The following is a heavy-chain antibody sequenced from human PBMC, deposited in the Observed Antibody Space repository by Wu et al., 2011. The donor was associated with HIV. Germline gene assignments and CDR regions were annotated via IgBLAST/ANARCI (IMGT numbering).Heavy chain of an antibody. CDR2: IIPIFGTA. CDR1: GATFSSYA. Sequence: QVQLVQSGAEVKKPGSSVKVSCKASGATFSSYAISWVRQAPGQGLEWMGRIIPIFGTANYAQKFQGRVTITADKSTMTAYLELSGLTSEDTAVYYCEADGWRQLGHYFDYWGPGSLVTVSS. D-gene: IGHD5-24*01. V-gene: IGHV1-69*14. J-gene: IGHJ4*02. CDR3: EADGWRQLGHYFDY.